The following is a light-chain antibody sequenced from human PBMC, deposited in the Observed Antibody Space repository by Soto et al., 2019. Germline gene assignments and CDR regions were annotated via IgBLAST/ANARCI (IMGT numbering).Light chain of an antibody. V-gene: IGKV3-15*01. J-gene: IGKJ5*01. Sequence: EIILAQSPASLSVSPWERATLSSRASQSVSSNLAWHQQKPGQAPRILMYDASTRATGISARFSGSGSGTEFTLTISSLQSEDFAVYYCQQYHNWPITFGQGTRLEI. CDR2: DAS. CDR3: QQYHNWPIT. CDR1: QSVSSN.